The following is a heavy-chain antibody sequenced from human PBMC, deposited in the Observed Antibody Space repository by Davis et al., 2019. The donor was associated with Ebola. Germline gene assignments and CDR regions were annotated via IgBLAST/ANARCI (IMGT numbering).Heavy chain of an antibody. Sequence: PGGSLRLSCAVSGFTFSDHSMGWVRQAPGSGLEWVSTISGSGGTTYFADSVKGRFTISRDNSKNTLILQMNSLRSEDTAVYYCARYRLGGTLRPSLEFWGQGSLVTVSS. D-gene: IGHD3-16*01. CDR3: ARYRLGGTLRPSLEF. J-gene: IGHJ4*02. CDR1: GFTFSDHS. V-gene: IGHV3-23*01. CDR2: ISGSGGTT.